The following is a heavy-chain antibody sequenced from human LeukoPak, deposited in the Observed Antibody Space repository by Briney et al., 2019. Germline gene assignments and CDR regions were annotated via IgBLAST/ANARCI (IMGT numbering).Heavy chain of an antibody. Sequence: PGXXLRLSCAVSGFTFSSYTMNWVRQAPGKGLEWVSSITGSSTYIYYADSVKGRFTISRDNTKKTMYMQMNRLRAEDTAVYYCAKDPGSGGRGYFDYWGQGTLVTVSS. CDR1: GFTFSSYT. D-gene: IGHD3-10*01. CDR2: ITGSSTYI. V-gene: IGHV3-21*01. J-gene: IGHJ4*02. CDR3: AKDPGSGGRGYFDY.